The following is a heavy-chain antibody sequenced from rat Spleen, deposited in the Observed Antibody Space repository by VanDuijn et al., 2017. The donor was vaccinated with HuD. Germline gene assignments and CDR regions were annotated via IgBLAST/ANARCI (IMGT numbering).Heavy chain of an antibody. CDR3: ARSDTIAAMGHY. CDR1: GFSLRNYG. D-gene: IGHD1-2*01. CDR2: IWGNGNT. Sequence: QVQLRESGPGLVQPSQTLSLTCTVSGFSLRNYGVIWVRQPPGKGLEWMGLIWGNGNTNYNSALKSRLSISRDTSKSQVFLQMNNLQTEDTAMYFCARSDTIAAMGHYWGQGVMVTVSS. V-gene: IGHV2S61*01. J-gene: IGHJ2*01.